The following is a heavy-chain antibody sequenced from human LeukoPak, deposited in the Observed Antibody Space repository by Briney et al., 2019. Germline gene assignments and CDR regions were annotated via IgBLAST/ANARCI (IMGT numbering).Heavy chain of an antibody. V-gene: IGHV3-23*01. J-gene: IGHJ4*02. CDR2: ISGSGYTT. CDR3: ASSGSYRFDY. D-gene: IGHD1-26*01. CDR1: GFTFDNYA. Sequence: GGSLRLSCAASGFTFDNYAMTWVRQAPGRGLEWISTISGSGYTTYYADSVKGRFTISRDNSKDTLSLQMNSLRDEDTAVYYCASSGSYRFDYWGQGTLVTVSS.